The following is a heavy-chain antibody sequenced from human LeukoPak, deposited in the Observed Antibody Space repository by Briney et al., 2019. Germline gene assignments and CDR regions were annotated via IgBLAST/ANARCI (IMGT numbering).Heavy chain of an antibody. D-gene: IGHD3-10*01. J-gene: IGHJ5*02. CDR3: ARAHYDYYGSGSPNNWFDP. Sequence: GASVKVSCKASGYTFTSYDINWARQATGQGLEWMGWMNPNSGNTGYAQKFQGRVTMTRNTSISTAYMELSSLRSEDTAVYYCARAHYDYYGSGSPNNWFDPWGQGTLVTVSS. V-gene: IGHV1-8*01. CDR1: GYTFTSYD. CDR2: MNPNSGNT.